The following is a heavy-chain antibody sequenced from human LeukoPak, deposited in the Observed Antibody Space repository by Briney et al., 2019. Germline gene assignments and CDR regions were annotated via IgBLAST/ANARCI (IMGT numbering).Heavy chain of an antibody. D-gene: IGHD6-13*01. CDR3: ARALSIAAAGTGAGY. CDR2: ISSSSSYI. V-gene: IGHV3-21*01. J-gene: IGHJ4*02. CDR1: GFAFSSDS. Sequence: GGSLRLSCAASGFAFSSDSMNWVRQAPGKGLEWVSSISSSSSYIYYADSVKGRFTISRDNAKNSLYLQMNSLRAEDTAVYYCARALSIAAAGTGAGYWGQGTLVTVSS.